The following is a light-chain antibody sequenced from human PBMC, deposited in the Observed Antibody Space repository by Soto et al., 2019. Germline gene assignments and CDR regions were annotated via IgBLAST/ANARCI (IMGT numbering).Light chain of an antibody. Sequence: VLTQSPDSIAMPAVAFAYLSCSSRQIGHTSSAWYQQKPGHAPRLLIYGASTRATGVPARFSGSGSGTDFTLTISSLEPEDFAVYYCHQSSNWPPDTCGKGTQLGIK. CDR2: GAS. CDR1: QIGHTS. J-gene: IGKJ5*01. CDR3: HQSSNWPPDT. V-gene: IGKV3-11*01.